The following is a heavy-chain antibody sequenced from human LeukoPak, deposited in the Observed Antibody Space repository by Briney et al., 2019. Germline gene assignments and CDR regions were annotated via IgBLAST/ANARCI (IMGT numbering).Heavy chain of an antibody. CDR2: INPNSGGT. Sequence: ASVKVSCKASGYTFTGYYKHWVRQAPGQGLEWMGWINPNSGGTNYAQKFQGRVTMTRDTSISTAYMELSRLRSDDTAVYYCARDLGSGSYGDYWGQGTLVTVSS. CDR1: GYTFTGYY. CDR3: ARDLGSGSYGDY. J-gene: IGHJ4*02. D-gene: IGHD1-26*01. V-gene: IGHV1-2*02.